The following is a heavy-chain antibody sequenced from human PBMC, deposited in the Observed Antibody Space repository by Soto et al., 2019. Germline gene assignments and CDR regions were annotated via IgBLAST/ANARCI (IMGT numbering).Heavy chain of an antibody. CDR1: GYSFTSYW. J-gene: IGHJ4*02. Sequence: PGESLKISCKGSGYSFTSYWIGWVRQMPGKGLEWMGTIYPGDSDTRYSPSFQGQVTISADKSISTAYLQWSSLKASDTAMYYCARHGRWLQSEVDYWGQGTLVTVSS. CDR3: ARHGRWLQSEVDY. V-gene: IGHV5-51*01. CDR2: IYPGDSDT. D-gene: IGHD5-12*01.